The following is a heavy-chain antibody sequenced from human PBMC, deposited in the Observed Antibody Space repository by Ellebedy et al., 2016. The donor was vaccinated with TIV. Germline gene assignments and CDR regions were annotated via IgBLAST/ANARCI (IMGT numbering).Heavy chain of an antibody. CDR1: GFTFSSYA. J-gene: IGHJ5*01. CDR3: ARLPQQWLVPITYFDS. D-gene: IGHD6-19*01. Sequence: GGSLRLSCAASGFTFSSYAMTWVRQAPGKGLEWVSVINGAADITYHADSMKGRFTISRDNSKNTLYLQMNSLRAEDTAVYYCARLPQQWLVPITYFDSWGQGTLVTVSS. V-gene: IGHV3-23*01. CDR2: INGAADIT.